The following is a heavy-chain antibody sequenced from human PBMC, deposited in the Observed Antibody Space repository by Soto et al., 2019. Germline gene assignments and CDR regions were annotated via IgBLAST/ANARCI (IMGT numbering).Heavy chain of an antibody. J-gene: IGHJ4*02. V-gene: IGHV3-23*01. CDR3: AKSAGENIRGGAGTH. CDR1: GFTFSTYA. CDR2: ISGRGDST. Sequence: GGSLRLSCAASGFTFSTYAMNWLRQAPGKGLEWVSDISGRGDSTNYAESLKGRFTISRDNSKNTLYLQMSRLRAEDTAVYYCAKSAGENIRGGAGTHWGLGTLVTVSS. D-gene: IGHD3-16*01.